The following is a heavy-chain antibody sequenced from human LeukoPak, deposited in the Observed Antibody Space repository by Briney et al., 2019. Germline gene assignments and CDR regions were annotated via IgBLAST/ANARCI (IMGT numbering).Heavy chain of an antibody. D-gene: IGHD3-22*01. CDR1: GGTFSSYA. J-gene: IGHJ4*02. Sequence: SVKVSCKASGGTFSSYAISWVRQAPGQGLEWMGGIIPIFGTANYAQKFQGRVTITADESTSTAYMELSSLRSEDTAVYYCASEAYDSSGYYLRPLDYWGQGTLVTVSS. CDR2: IIPIFGTA. CDR3: ASEAYDSSGYYLRPLDY. V-gene: IGHV1-69*13.